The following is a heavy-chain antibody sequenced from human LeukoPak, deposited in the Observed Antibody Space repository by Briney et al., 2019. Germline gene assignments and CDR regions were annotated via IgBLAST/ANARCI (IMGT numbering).Heavy chain of an antibody. J-gene: IGHJ4*02. Sequence: ASVKVSCKASGYTFTGYYMHWVRQAPGQGLEWMGRINPNSGGTNYAQKFQGRVTMTRDTSISTAYMELSRLRSDDTAVYYCARDGTIYCSSTSCYKGIDYWGQGTLVTVSS. CDR1: GYTFTGYY. D-gene: IGHD2-2*02. CDR2: INPNSGGT. V-gene: IGHV1-2*06. CDR3: ARDGTIYCSSTSCYKGIDY.